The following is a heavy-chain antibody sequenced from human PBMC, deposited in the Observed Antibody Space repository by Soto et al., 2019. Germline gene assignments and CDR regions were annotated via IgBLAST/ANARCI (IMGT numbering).Heavy chain of an antibody. D-gene: IGHD2-21*01. J-gene: IGHJ6*02. CDR2: ISYDESHK. V-gene: IGHV3-30*18. CDR3: TKVGDILRLGYYYGMDV. Sequence: GGSLRLSCAASGFTFSSYGMHWVRQAPGKGLEWVAVISYDESHKYYADSVKGRFTISRDNSKNTLYLQMNSLRAEDTAVYYCTKVGDILRLGYYYGMDVWGQGTTVTVSS. CDR1: GFTFSSYG.